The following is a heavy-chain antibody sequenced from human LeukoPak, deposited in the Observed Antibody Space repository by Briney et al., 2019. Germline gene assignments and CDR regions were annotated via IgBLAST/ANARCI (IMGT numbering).Heavy chain of an antibody. Sequence: GGSLRLSCAASGFTFSSYSMSWFRQAPGKGLEWVSFIRSKAYGGTTEYAASVKGRFTISRDDDKSIAYLQMNSLKTEDTAVYYCTRGPDYGDYVFDYWGQETLVTVSS. D-gene: IGHD4-17*01. CDR3: TRGPDYGDYVFDY. V-gene: IGHV3-49*03. CDR2: IRSKAYGGTT. J-gene: IGHJ4*02. CDR1: GFTFSSYS.